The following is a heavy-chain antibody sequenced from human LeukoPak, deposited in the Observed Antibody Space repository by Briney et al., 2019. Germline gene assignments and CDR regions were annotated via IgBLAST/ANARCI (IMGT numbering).Heavy chain of an antibody. V-gene: IGHV4-59*01. D-gene: IGHD3-10*01. CDR2: IYYTGTT. J-gene: IGHJ4*02. CDR3: AKGSCGGVDY. Sequence: PSETLSLTCTVSGGSISSSHWSWIRQPPGKGLEWIGYIYYTGTTNYNPSLKSRVTVSVDTSKNQFSLKLSSVTAADTAVYYCAKGSCGGVDYWGQGTLVTVSS. CDR1: GGSISSSH.